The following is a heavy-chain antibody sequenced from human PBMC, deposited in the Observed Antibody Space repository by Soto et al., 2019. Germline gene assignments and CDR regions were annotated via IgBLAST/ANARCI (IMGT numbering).Heavy chain of an antibody. CDR2: IYYSGST. Sequence: SETLSLTCTVSGGSISSSSYYWGWIRQPPGKGLEWIGSIYYSGSTYYNPSLKSRVTISVDTSKNQFSLKLSSVTAADTAVYYCARWYSSGWYSISGYMDVWGKGTTVTVSS. CDR3: ARWYSSGWYSISGYMDV. CDR1: GGSISSSSYY. J-gene: IGHJ6*03. V-gene: IGHV4-39*01. D-gene: IGHD6-19*01.